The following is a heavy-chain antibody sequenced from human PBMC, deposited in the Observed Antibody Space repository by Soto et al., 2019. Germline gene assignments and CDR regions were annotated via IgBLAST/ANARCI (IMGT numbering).Heavy chain of an antibody. CDR2: ISAYNGNT. V-gene: IGHV1-18*04. CDR3: ARDLADIVVVPAAPYGMDV. Sequence: VASVKVSCKASGYTFTSYGISWVRQAPGQGLEWMGWISAYNGNTNYAQKLQGRVTMTTDTSTSTAYMELRSLRSDDTAVYYCARDLADIVVVPAAPYGMDVWGQGTTVTVSS. D-gene: IGHD2-2*01. J-gene: IGHJ6*02. CDR1: GYTFTSYG.